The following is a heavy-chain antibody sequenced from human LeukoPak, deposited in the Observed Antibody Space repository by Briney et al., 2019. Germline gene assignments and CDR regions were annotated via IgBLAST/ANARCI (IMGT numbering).Heavy chain of an antibody. D-gene: IGHD3-22*01. CDR1: GGSISRYY. CDR2: IDYSRDT. Sequence: SETLSLTCTVSGGSISRYYWSWIRQPPGKGLEWIGNIDYSRDTNYNPSLRSRVTILVDKSRNQFSLKLNSVTAAGTAVYYCARNGPHYYDKSGYLDSWGQGTLVTVSS. V-gene: IGHV4-59*03. J-gene: IGHJ4*02. CDR3: ARNGPHYYDKSGYLDS.